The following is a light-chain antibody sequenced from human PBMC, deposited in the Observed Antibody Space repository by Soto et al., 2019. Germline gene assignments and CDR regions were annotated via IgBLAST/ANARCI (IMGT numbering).Light chain of an antibody. Sequence: SYELTQPPSVSVAPGKTARITCGGNNIGSKSVHWYQQKPGQAPVLVIYYDNDRPSGIPERFSGSNSWNTATLTISRVEAGDEADYYCQVWDSSSDHVVFGGGTKLTVL. CDR2: YDN. CDR1: NIGSKS. J-gene: IGLJ2*01. CDR3: QVWDSSSDHVV. V-gene: IGLV3-21*04.